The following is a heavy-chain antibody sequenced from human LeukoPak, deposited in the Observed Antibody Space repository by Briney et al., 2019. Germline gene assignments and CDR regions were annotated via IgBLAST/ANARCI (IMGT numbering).Heavy chain of an antibody. CDR1: GGSFSGYY. V-gene: IGHV4-34*01. Sequence: SSETLSLTCAVYGGSFSGYYWSWIRQPPGEGLEWIGEINHSGSTNYNPSLKSRVTISIDTSKKQSSLRLSSVTAADTAVYYCARGRLYITMGRGVTNAPYFDYWGQGTLVTVSS. CDR3: ARGRLYITMGRGVTNAPYFDY. CDR2: INHSGST. D-gene: IGHD3-10*01. J-gene: IGHJ4*02.